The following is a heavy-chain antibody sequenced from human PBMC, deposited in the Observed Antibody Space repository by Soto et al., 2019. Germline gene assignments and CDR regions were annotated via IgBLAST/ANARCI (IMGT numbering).Heavy chain of an antibody. CDR3: ARGSGTVAY. CDR1: GFIFSDYD. V-gene: IGHV3-11*01. D-gene: IGHD1-7*01. CDR2: ITSSGSTI. J-gene: IGHJ4*02. Sequence: QVQLVESGGGLVKPGGSLRLSCAGSGFIFSDYDMNWVRQAPGKGLEWVSYITSSGSTIHYADSVKGRFTVSRDNGKNSLYMQMHSLRAEDTAVYYCARGSGTVAYWGQGTLVTVSS.